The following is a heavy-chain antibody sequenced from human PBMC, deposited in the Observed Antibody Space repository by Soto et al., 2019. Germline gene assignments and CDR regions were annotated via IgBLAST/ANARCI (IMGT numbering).Heavy chain of an antibody. CDR2: ITGPATSL. Sequence: WGSLRLSCAVSGFTFISYAITFFRHSPGKWLEWVSGITGPATSLYYADSVKGRFSISRDNTNNTLYLQINSLRVEDTALYFCVKALTLTFFYGMDVWGRGTTVTVSS. CDR1: GFTFISYA. D-gene: IGHD3-16*01. CDR3: VKALTLTFFYGMDV. J-gene: IGHJ6*02. V-gene: IGHV3-23*01.